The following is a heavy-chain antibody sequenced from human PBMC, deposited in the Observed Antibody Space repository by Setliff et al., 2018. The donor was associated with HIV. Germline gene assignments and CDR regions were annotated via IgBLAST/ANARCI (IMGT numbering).Heavy chain of an antibody. CDR3: ARDKDEDYGSTSFDY. CDR1: GFIFSRYW. J-gene: IGHJ4*02. Sequence: GGSLRLSCEASGFIFSRYWMSWVRQAPGKGLEWVSSISSSSSYIYYADSVKGRFAISRDNAKNSLYLQLNSLRPEDAAVYYCARDKDEDYGSTSFDYWGQGILVTVSS. V-gene: IGHV3-21*04. CDR2: ISSSSSYI. D-gene: IGHD4-17*01.